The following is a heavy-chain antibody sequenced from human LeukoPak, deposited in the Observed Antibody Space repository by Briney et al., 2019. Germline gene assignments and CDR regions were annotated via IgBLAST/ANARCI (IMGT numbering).Heavy chain of an antibody. CDR1: GGSISSGGYY. Sequence: SETLSLTCTVSGGSISSGGYYWSCIRQHPGKGLEWIGYIYYSGSTYYNPSLKSRVTISVDTSKNQFSLKLSSVTAADTAVYYCASSMVRGAAVDYWGQGTLVTVSS. D-gene: IGHD3-10*01. J-gene: IGHJ4*02. CDR3: ASSMVRGAAVDY. V-gene: IGHV4-31*03. CDR2: IYYSGST.